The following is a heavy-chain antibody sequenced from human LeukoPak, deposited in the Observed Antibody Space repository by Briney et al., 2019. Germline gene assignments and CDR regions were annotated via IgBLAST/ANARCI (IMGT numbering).Heavy chain of an antibody. J-gene: IGHJ4*02. CDR2: ISWNSGSI. CDR1: GFTFDDYA. CDR3: AKDGGSGSYSSTYFDY. D-gene: IGHD3-10*01. Sequence: GGSLRLSCAASGFTFDDYAMHWVRQAPGKGLEWVSGISWNSGSIGYVDSVKGRFTISRDNAKNSLYLQMNSLRAEDTALYYCAKDGGSGSYSSTYFDYWGQGTLVTVSS. V-gene: IGHV3-9*01.